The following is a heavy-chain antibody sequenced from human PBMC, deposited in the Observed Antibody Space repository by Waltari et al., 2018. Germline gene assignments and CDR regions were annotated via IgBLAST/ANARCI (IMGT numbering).Heavy chain of an antibody. CDR3: AREWGVMVGTAGFYFDY. CDR1: GFTFSSYT. V-gene: IGHV3-21*01. D-gene: IGHD2-15*01. J-gene: IGHJ4*02. Sequence: EVQLVGSGGGLVKPGGSLRLSCAASGFTFSSYTMNWVRQAPGKGVELVSSISSGSSYIYYADSVQGRFTISRDNAKNSLYLQMNSLRVEDTAVYYCAREWGVMVGTAGFYFDYWGQGALVTVSS. CDR2: ISSGSSYI.